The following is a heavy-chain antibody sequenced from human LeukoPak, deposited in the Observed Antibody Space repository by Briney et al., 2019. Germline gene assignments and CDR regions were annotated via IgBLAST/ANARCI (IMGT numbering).Heavy chain of an antibody. J-gene: IGHJ6*03. CDR3: AGAAAAGTSNSYYYYYMDV. CDR1: GGTFSSYA. Sequence: SVKVSCKASGGTFSSYAISWVRQAPGQGLEWMGGIIPIFGTANYAQKFQGRVTINADKSTSTAYMELSSLRSEDTAVYYCAGAAAAGTSNSYYYYYMDVWGKGTTVTVSS. D-gene: IGHD6-13*01. V-gene: IGHV1-69*06. CDR2: IIPIFGTA.